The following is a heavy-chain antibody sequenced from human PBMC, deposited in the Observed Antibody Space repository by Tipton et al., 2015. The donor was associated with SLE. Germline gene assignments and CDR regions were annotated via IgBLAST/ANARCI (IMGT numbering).Heavy chain of an antibody. CDR1: GGSISSYY. CDR2: IYNSGST. D-gene: IGHD1-26*01. Sequence: TLSLTCTVSGGSISSYYWSWIRQPPGKGLEWIGYIYNSGSTNYNPSLKSRVTISVDTSKNQFSLKLSSVTAADTAVYYCARTLGAIAHTVYDAFDIWGQGKMVTVSS. CDR3: ARTLGAIAHTVYDAFDI. V-gene: IGHV4-59*12. J-gene: IGHJ3*02.